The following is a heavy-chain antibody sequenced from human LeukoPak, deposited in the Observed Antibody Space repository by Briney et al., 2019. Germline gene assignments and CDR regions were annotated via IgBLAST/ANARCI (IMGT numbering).Heavy chain of an antibody. D-gene: IGHD3-3*01. CDR2: IYYSGST. Sequence: PSQTLSLTCTVSGGSISSGGYYWSWIRQHPGKGLEWIGYIYYSGSTYYNPSLKSRVTISVDTSKNQFSLKLSSVTAADTAVYYCARGGPIYDFWSGYYEPYYFDYWGQGTLVTVSS. CDR3: ARGGPIYDFWSGYYEPYYFDY. CDR1: GGSISSGGYY. V-gene: IGHV4-31*03. J-gene: IGHJ4*02.